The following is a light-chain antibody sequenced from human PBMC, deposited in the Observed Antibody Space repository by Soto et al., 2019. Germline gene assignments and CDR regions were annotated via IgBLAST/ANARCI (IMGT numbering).Light chain of an antibody. V-gene: IGLV2-11*01. CDR1: SSDVGDYNS. CDR3: CSYVRGYSYA. CDR2: DVS. J-gene: IGLJ1*01. Sequence: QSVLTQPRSVSGSPGQSVTVSCIGTSSDVGDYNSVSWYQQHPGKAPKLMIYDVSKRPSGVPDRFSGSKSGNTASLTISGLQAEDEADYYCCSYVRGYSYAFGIGTKSPS.